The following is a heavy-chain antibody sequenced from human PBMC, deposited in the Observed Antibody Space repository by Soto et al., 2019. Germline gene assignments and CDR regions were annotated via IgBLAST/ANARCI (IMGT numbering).Heavy chain of an antibody. CDR2: IYSDGRT. V-gene: IGHV3-53*02. Sequence: VQLVETGGGLIQQGGSLRLCCAASGLTVSTNYLSWVRQAPGKGLEWVSIIYSDGRTFYADSVRGRFTISRDSSKNTLYLQIDSLRAEDTAVYYCARARDPTTGTPINTMDVWGQGTTVTVSS. D-gene: IGHD4-4*01. CDR3: ARARDPTTGTPINTMDV. CDR1: GLTVSTNY. J-gene: IGHJ6*02.